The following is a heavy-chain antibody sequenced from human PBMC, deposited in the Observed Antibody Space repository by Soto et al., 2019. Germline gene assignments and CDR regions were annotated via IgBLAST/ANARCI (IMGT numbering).Heavy chain of an antibody. D-gene: IGHD3-22*01. Sequence: PGESLKISYKRSGYTFTNYWITRLRQMHGKGLEWMGRIDPSDSYTNYSPSFQGHVTISADKSISTAYLQWSSLKASDTAMYYCASPGYYDSSGFDYWGQGTLVTVSS. CDR2: IDPSDSYT. V-gene: IGHV5-10-1*01. J-gene: IGHJ4*02. CDR3: ASPGYYDSSGFDY. CDR1: GYTFTNYW.